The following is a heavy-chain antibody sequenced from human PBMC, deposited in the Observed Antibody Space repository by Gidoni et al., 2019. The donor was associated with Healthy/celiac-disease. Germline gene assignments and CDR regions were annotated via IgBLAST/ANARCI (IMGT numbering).Heavy chain of an antibody. D-gene: IGHD7-27*01. J-gene: IGHJ4*02. CDR3: ARDGSQPRTPNWGILDY. CDR1: GFTFSIYG. Sequence: QVQLVESGGGVVQPGRSLRLSCAASGFTFSIYGMHWVRQAPGKGLEWVAVIWYDGSNKYYADSVKGRFTISRDNSKNTLYLQMNSLRAEDTAVYYCARDGSQPRTPNWGILDYWGQGTLVTVSS. CDR2: IWYDGSNK. V-gene: IGHV3-33*01.